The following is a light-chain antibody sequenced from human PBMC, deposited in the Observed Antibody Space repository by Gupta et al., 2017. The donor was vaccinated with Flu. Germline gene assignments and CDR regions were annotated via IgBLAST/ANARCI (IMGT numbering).Light chain of an antibody. J-gene: IGKJ2*02. CDR1: ESIASF. V-gene: IGKV1-39*01. CDR3: QNRDSTPCI. CDR2: ASS. Sequence: DIQVTQSPSSLSASVGDRVTITCRTSESIASFLNWYQHKPGRAPRLLIYASSRVQSGVPSRFSGSGSRTDFILIIGSLQAEDFATYYCQNRDSTPCIFGQGTTLDIK.